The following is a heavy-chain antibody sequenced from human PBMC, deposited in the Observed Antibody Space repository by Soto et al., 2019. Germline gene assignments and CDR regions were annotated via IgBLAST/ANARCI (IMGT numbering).Heavy chain of an antibody. CDR3: ARVGGPPDGDYCFDY. D-gene: IGHD4-17*01. CDR2: ISAYNGNT. V-gene: IGHV1-18*01. J-gene: IGHJ4*02. CDR1: GYTFTSSG. Sequence: ASVKVSCKASGYTFTSSGISWVRQAPGQGLEWMGWISAYNGNTNYAQKLQGRVTMTTDTSTSTAYMELRSLRSDDTAVYYCARVGGPPDGDYCFDYWGQGTLVTVSS.